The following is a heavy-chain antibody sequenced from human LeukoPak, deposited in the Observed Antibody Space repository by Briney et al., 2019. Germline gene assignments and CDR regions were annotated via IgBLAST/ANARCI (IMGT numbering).Heavy chain of an antibody. CDR2: IYYSGST. J-gene: IGHJ5*02. V-gene: IGHV4-30-4*01. CDR1: GGSISSGDYY. D-gene: IGHD6-19*01. CDR3: ARVGIAVAGTIVWFDP. Sequence: PSQTLSLTCTVSGGSISSGDYYWSWIRQPPGKGLEWIGYIYYSGSTYYNPSLKSRVTISVNTSKNQCSLKLSSVTAADTAVYYCARVGIAVAGTIVWFDPWGQGTLVTVSS.